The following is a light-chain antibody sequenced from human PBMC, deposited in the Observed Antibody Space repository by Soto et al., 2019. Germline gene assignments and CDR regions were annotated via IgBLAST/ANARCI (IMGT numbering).Light chain of an antibody. J-gene: IGLJ3*02. Sequence: QTVVTQEPSFSVSPGGTVTLTCGLTSGSVSTTYYPRWYQQTPGQAPRTLIYNTDTRSSGVPDRFSGSILGNKAALTITGAQADDESDYYCVLYMGSGIGVFGGGTKVTVL. V-gene: IGLV8-61*01. CDR2: NTD. CDR1: SGSVSTTYY. CDR3: VLYMGSGIGV.